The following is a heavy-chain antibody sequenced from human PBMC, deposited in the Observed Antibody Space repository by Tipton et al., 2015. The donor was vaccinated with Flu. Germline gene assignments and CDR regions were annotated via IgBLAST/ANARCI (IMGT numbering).Heavy chain of an antibody. CDR2: FGTMSHSGRT. Sequence: TLSLTCAVSGYSISSGYYWGWIRQPPGKGLEWIGTFGTMSHSGRTYYNPSLKNRVTISVDTSKNQFSLSLTPVTATDTAVYYCARRDYSNYVSDAKNWFHSWGQGTLVAVSS. J-gene: IGHJ5*01. D-gene: IGHD4-11*01. V-gene: IGHV4-38-2*01. CDR1: GYSISSGYY. CDR3: ARRDYSNYVSDAKNWFHS.